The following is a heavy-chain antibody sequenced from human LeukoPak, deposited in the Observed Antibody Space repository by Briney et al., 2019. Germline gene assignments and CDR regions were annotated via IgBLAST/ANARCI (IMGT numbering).Heavy chain of an antibody. V-gene: IGHV1-8*01. Sequence: GASVKVSCKASGYTFTTDDINWVRQATGQGLEWMAWMNPNSGNTGYAQKFQVRVTMTRNTSISTADMELSSLRSEDTAVYYCARVAGNCGGDCYRLVYWGQGTLVTVAS. J-gene: IGHJ4*02. CDR2: MNPNSGNT. CDR3: ARVAGNCGGDCYRLVY. CDR1: GYTFTTDD. D-gene: IGHD2-21*01.